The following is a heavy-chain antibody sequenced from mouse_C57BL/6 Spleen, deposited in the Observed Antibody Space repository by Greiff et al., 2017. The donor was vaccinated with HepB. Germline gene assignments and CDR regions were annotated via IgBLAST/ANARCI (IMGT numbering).Heavy chain of an antibody. CDR2: ISYDGSN. Sequence: VQLKESGPGLVKPSQSLSLTCSVTGYSITSGYYWNWIRQFPGNKLEWMGYISYDGSNNYNPSLKNRISITRDTSKNQFFLKLNSVTTEDTATYYCASTDYYSIDYWGQGTTLTVSS. J-gene: IGHJ2*01. V-gene: IGHV3-6*01. D-gene: IGHD2-5*01. CDR3: ASTDYYSIDY. CDR1: GYSITSGYY.